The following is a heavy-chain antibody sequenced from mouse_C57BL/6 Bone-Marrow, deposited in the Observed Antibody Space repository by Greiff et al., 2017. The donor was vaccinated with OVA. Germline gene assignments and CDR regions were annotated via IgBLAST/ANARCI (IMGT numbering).Heavy chain of an antibody. D-gene: IGHD1-1*01. CDR2: IYPGDGDT. Sequence: QVQLKESGPELVKPGASVKISCKASGYAFSSSWMNWVKQRPGKGLEWIGRIYPGDGDTNYNGKFKGKATLTADKSSSTAYMQLSSLTSEDSAVYFCARSYYGTTYYFDYWGQGTTLTVSS. J-gene: IGHJ2*01. CDR3: ARSYYGTTYYFDY. CDR1: GYAFSSSW. V-gene: IGHV1-82*01.